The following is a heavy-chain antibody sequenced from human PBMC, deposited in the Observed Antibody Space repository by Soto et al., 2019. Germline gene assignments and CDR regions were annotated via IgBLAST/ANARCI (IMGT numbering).Heavy chain of an antibody. V-gene: IGHV3-21*01. D-gene: IGHD2-15*01. Sequence: EVQLVESGGGLVKPGGSLRLSCAASGFTFSSYSMNWVRQAPGKGLEWVSSISSSSSYIYYADSVKGRFTISRENAKNTLYLQLNSLRAEATDVCYCAMGGVVVVAATHVRRAFDIWGQGTMVTVSS. CDR1: GFTFSSYS. CDR2: ISSSSSYI. J-gene: IGHJ3*02. CDR3: AMGGVVVVAATHVRRAFDI.